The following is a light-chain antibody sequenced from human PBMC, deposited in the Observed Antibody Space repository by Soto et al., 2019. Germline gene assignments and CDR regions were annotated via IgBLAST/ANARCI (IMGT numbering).Light chain of an antibody. J-gene: IGKJ4*01. V-gene: IGKV3-11*01. Sequence: EIVLTQSPATLSLSPGERATLSCRASQSVSSYLAWYQQKPGQAPRLLVYDASTRATGIPARFSGSGSGTDFTLSTSSLEPEDFAVYICQQRSDWPLTFGGGTKVEIK. CDR3: QQRSDWPLT. CDR1: QSVSSY. CDR2: DAS.